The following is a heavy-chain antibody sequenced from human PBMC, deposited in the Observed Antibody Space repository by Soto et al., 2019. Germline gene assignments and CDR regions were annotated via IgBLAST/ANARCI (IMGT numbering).Heavy chain of an antibody. J-gene: IGHJ4*02. Sequence: VKVSCKASGYTFTSYGISWVRQAPGQGLEWMGWISAYNGNTNYAQKLQGRVTMTTDTSTSTAYMELRSLRSDDTAVYYCARDSPYYDFWSGYLEGFDYWGQGTLVTVSS. V-gene: IGHV1-18*01. D-gene: IGHD3-3*01. CDR2: ISAYNGNT. CDR3: ARDSPYYDFWSGYLEGFDY. CDR1: GYTFTSYG.